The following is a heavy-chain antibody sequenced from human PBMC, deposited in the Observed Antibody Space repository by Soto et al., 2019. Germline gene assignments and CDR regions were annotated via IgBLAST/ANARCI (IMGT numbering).Heavy chain of an antibody. Sequence: QVQLVESGGGVVQPGRSLRLSCVASGFTFSTYGMHWVRQAPGKGLEWVAMTWNDGSNKYYTDSMKDRFTISRDNSKKTLYLQMNSLTDEDSAVYYCTTELNDMQAFDIWGQGTMVTVSS. J-gene: IGHJ3*02. CDR2: TWNDGSNK. D-gene: IGHD1-1*01. CDR1: GFTFSTYG. V-gene: IGHV3-33*01. CDR3: TTELNDMQAFDI.